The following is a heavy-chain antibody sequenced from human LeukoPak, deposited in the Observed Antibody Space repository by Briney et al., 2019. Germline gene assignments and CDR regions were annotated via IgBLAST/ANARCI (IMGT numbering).Heavy chain of an antibody. CDR1: GFIFSSYS. D-gene: IGHD3-10*01. J-gene: IGHJ4*02. V-gene: IGHV3-23*01. Sequence: GGSLRLSCAASGFIFSSYSMSWVRQAPGKGLEWVSAITSGYTTHYADSVKGRFTISRDNSKNTLFLQMNSLRAEDTALYYCAKSYDYGSDSSYMSFDCWGQGALATVSS. CDR2: ITSGYTT. CDR3: AKSYDYGSDSSYMSFDC.